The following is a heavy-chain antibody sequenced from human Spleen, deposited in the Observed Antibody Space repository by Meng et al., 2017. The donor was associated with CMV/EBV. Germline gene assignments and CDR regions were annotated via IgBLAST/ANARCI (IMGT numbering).Heavy chain of an antibody. CDR2: ISSDGSGT. CDR3: VRSTPSKTDYWT. V-gene: IGHV3-74*01. D-gene: IGHD3/OR15-3a*01. Sequence: GESLKTSCAASGFTFSTYWMHWVRQAPGKGLVWVSHISSDGSGTSYADSVKGRFTISRDNAKNTLSLQMNSLRAEDTAVYYCVRSTPSKTDYWTWGQGTLVTVSS. J-gene: IGHJ4*02. CDR1: GFTFSTYW.